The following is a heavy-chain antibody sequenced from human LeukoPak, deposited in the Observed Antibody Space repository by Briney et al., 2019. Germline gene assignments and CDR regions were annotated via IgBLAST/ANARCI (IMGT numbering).Heavy chain of an antibody. J-gene: IGHJ6*02. Sequence: GGSLRLSCGVSGFSLRSYWMSWVRQAPGKGLEWVANINQDGGEKYYLDSVKGRFTISRDNAKNSVFLQMNTLRPEDTAVYYCARDQLSYKAMDVWGQGTTVIVSS. V-gene: IGHV3-7*03. CDR3: ARDQLSYKAMDV. CDR2: INQDGGEK. D-gene: IGHD2-8*01. CDR1: GFSLRSYW.